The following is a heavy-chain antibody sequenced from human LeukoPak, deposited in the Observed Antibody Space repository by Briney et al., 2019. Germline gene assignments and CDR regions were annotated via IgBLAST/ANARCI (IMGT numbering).Heavy chain of an antibody. Sequence: SETLSLTCTVSGGAIDNYYWSWIRQPPGKGLEWIAYVYYSGTINYNPSLESRVTISVDTSKNQFSLKLSSVTAADTAVYYCARDPSSFGGRFDPWGQGTLVAVSS. D-gene: IGHD3-10*01. CDR2: VYYSGTI. J-gene: IGHJ5*02. V-gene: IGHV4-59*12. CDR3: ARDPSSFGGRFDP. CDR1: GGAIDNYY.